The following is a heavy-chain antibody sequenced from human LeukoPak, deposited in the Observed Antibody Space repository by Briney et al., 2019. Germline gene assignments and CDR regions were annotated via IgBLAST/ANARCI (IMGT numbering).Heavy chain of an antibody. Sequence: GGSLRLSCAASGFTFSSSWMGWARQAPGKGLEWVANIKEDGSAKHYAVSVQGRFTISRDNAKNSLSLRMNSLRAEDMGVYYCARGRGWYHADSWGQGTLVTVSS. J-gene: IGHJ4*02. CDR3: ARGRGWYHADS. CDR1: GFTFSSSW. V-gene: IGHV3-7*04. D-gene: IGHD6-19*01. CDR2: IKEDGSAK.